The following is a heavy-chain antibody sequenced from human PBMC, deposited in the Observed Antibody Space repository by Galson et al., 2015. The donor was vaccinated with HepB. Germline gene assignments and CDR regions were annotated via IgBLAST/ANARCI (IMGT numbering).Heavy chain of an antibody. D-gene: IGHD6-13*01. V-gene: IGHV1-69*02. CDR3: ARGPPIAAEDTVYYYGMDV. CDR1: GDTFSSYT. J-gene: IGHJ6*02. Sequence: SVKVSCKASGDTFSSYTISWVRQAPGQGLEWVGRIIPILGIAHYAQEFQGRVTLTADKYTFTAYMELSSLKSEDTAVYYCARGPPIAAEDTVYYYGMDVWGQGTTVTVSS. CDR2: IIPILGIA.